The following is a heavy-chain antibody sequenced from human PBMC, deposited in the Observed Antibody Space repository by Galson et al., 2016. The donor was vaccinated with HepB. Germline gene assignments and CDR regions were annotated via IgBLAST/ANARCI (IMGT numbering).Heavy chain of an antibody. CDR1: GFLFKNYA. Sequence: SLRLSCAASGFLFKNYAMTWVRQAPGKGLEWVSVISGSGGTTFYGDSVKGRFSISRDNSQNTVYLEMNSLRAEDTAVYFCGKVFDFSNAWIEHWGQGTRVTVSS. CDR3: GKVFDFSNAWIEH. J-gene: IGHJ4*02. V-gene: IGHV3-23*01. CDR2: ISGSGGTT. D-gene: IGHD3-16*01.